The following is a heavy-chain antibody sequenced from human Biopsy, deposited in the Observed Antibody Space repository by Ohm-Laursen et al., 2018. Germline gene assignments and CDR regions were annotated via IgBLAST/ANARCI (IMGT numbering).Heavy chain of an antibody. CDR2: IIGIFRTA. V-gene: IGHV1-69*01. D-gene: IGHD1/OR15-1a*01. J-gene: IGHJ5*02. CDR3: ARGGGYNWNNGWFDP. CDR1: GGTFSSSA. Sequence: SSVKVSCKASGGTFSSSAITWVRQAPGQGLEWMGGIIGIFRTAHYAQKFQGRVTITADEFMSTAYMELSILRSEDTAVYYCARGGGYNWNNGWFDPWGQGTLVTVSS.